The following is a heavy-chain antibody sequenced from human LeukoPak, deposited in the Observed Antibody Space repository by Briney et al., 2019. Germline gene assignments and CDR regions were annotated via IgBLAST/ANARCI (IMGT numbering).Heavy chain of an antibody. Sequence: GASVKVSCKASGYTFTGYYMHWVRQAPGQGLEWMGWINPNSGGTNYAQKFQGRVTMTRDTSISTAYMELSRLRSDDTAVYYCARVGGGSPRYFDYWGQGTLVTVSS. CDR2: INPNSGGT. J-gene: IGHJ4*02. V-gene: IGHV1-2*02. CDR3: ARVGGGSPRYFDY. CDR1: GYTFTGYY. D-gene: IGHD1-26*01.